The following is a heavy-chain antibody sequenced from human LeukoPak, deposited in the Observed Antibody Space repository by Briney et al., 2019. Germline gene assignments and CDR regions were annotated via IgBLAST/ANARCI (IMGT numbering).Heavy chain of an antibody. D-gene: IGHD2-15*01. Sequence: GASVKVSCKASGYTFSSYDINWVRQATGQGLEWMGWINPNSGGTNYAQKFQGRVTMTRDTSISTAYMELSRLRSDDTAVYYCAREGVIRGYDYWGQGTLVTVSS. V-gene: IGHV1-2*02. J-gene: IGHJ4*02. CDR3: AREGVIRGYDY. CDR2: INPNSGGT. CDR1: GYTFSSYD.